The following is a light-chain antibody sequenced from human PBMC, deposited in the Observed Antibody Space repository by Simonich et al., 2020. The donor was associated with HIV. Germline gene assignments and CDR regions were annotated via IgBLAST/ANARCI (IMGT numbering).Light chain of an antibody. Sequence: SYELTQPPSVSVSPGQTARITCSGDALPKQYAYWYQQKTGQAPVLVIYEDSKRPAGIPDRFSGSSSGTMATLTISGAQVEDEADYYCYSRDSSGNHVVFGGGTKLTVL. CDR3: YSRDSSGNHVV. V-gene: IGLV3-10*01. CDR2: EDS. J-gene: IGLJ3*02. CDR1: ALPKQY.